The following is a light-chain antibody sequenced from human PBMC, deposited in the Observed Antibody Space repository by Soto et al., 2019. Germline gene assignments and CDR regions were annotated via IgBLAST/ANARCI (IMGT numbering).Light chain of an antibody. V-gene: IGLV1-51*02. CDR1: SSNIGNNY. Sequence: QSVLTQPPSVSAAPGQKVTISCSGSSSNIGNNYVSWYQQLPGTAPKLLIYENNKRPSGIPDRFSGSKSGTSATLGITGPQTGDEADYYCGTWDTSLSAGGVFGTGTKVTVL. CDR3: GTWDTSLSAGGV. CDR2: ENN. J-gene: IGLJ1*01.